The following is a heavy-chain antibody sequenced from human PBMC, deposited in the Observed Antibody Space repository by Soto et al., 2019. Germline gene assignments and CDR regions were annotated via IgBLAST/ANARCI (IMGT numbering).Heavy chain of an antibody. Sequence: GGALRLSCAASGFTFRSYSMNWVRQAPGQGLEWVSYISGSGAGTYYADSVKDRFTISRDNAKNSLYLQMNSLRDDDTAVYYCARDRDWAFDYWGQGVLVTVSS. CDR3: ARDRDWAFDY. D-gene: IGHD3-9*01. CDR1: GFTFRSYS. V-gene: IGHV3-48*02. J-gene: IGHJ4*02. CDR2: ISGSGAGT.